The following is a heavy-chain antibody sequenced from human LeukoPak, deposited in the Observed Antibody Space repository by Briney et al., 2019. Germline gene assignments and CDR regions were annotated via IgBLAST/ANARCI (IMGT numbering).Heavy chain of an antibody. Sequence: GGSLRLSCVTSGITFSNYYMHWVRQVPGEGLVWVSHITQDGSVTSYADSVKGRFTISRDNAKNTVYLQLNNLGAEDTAVYYCATDDYRGLGYWGQGTLVTVSS. J-gene: IGHJ4*02. V-gene: IGHV3-74*01. CDR3: ATDDYRGLGY. D-gene: IGHD3-16*01. CDR2: ITQDGSVT. CDR1: GITFSNYY.